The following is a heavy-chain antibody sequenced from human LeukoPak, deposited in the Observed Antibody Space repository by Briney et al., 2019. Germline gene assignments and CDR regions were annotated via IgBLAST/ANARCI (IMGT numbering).Heavy chain of an antibody. Sequence: ASVKVSCKASGYTFTGYYMHWVRQAPGQGLEWMGRINPNSGGTNSAQKFQRRVTMTRDTSINTAYMELNRLRSDDTAVYYCARAIAAAGDFWGQGTLVTVSS. V-gene: IGHV1-2*06. J-gene: IGHJ4*02. CDR3: ARAIAAAGDF. D-gene: IGHD6-13*01. CDR1: GYTFTGYY. CDR2: INPNSGGT.